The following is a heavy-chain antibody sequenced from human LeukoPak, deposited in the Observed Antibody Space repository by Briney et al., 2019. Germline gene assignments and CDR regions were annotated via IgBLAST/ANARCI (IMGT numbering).Heavy chain of an antibody. CDR1: GFTFSNAW. CDR2: IKSKTDGGTT. Sequence: GGSLRLSCAASGFTFSNAWMSWVRQAPGKGLEWVGRIKSKTDGGTTDYAAPVKGRFTISRDDSKNTLYLQMNSLKTEDTAVYYCRSDYGDYVAFDIWGQGTMVTVSS. V-gene: IGHV3-15*01. CDR3: RSDYGDYVAFDI. D-gene: IGHD4-17*01. J-gene: IGHJ3*02.